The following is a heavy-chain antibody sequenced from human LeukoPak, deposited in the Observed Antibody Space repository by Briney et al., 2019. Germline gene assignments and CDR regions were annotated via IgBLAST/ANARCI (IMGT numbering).Heavy chain of an antibody. CDR1: GGTFSGYA. D-gene: IGHD2-2*01. CDR2: IIPIFGTA. J-gene: IGHJ5*02. V-gene: IGHV1-69*13. Sequence: VASVKVSCKASGGTFSGYAISWVRQAPGQGLEGMGGIIPIFGTANYAQKFQGRVTITADESTSTAYMELSSLRSEDTAVYYCARTNIVVVPAARYNWFDPWGQGTLVTVSS. CDR3: ARTNIVVVPAARYNWFDP.